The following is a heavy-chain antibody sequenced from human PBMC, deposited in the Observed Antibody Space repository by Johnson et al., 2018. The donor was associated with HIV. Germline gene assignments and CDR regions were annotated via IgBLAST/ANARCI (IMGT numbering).Heavy chain of an antibody. Sequence: QLVESGGGLVQPGGSLRLSCAASGFTFDDYTMHWVRQAPGKGLEWVSLISWDGGSTYYADSVKGRFTISRDNSKNSLYLQMNSLRTEDTALYYCAKDMAAQGAFDIWGQGTMVTVSS. V-gene: IGHV3-43*01. CDR2: ISWDGGST. CDR1: GFTFDDYT. CDR3: AKDMAAQGAFDI. J-gene: IGHJ3*02.